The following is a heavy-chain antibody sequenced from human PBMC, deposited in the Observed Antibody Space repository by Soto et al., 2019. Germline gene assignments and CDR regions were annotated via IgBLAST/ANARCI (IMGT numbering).Heavy chain of an antibody. CDR2: IIPILGIA. CDR3: ARDQELRGDAFDI. J-gene: IGHJ3*02. D-gene: IGHD1-7*01. Sequence: QVQLVQSGAEVKKPGSSVKVSCKASGGTFSSYTISWVRQAPGQGLECMGRIIPILGIANYAQKFQGRVTITADTTTSTAYMELSSLRSEDTAVYYCARDQELRGDAFDIWGQGTMVTVSS. CDR1: GGTFSSYT. V-gene: IGHV1-69*08.